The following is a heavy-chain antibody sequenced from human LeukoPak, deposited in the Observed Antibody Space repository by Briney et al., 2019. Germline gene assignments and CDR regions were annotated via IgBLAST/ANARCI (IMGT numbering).Heavy chain of an antibody. CDR1: GFTFSTYA. CDR2: ISYDGSKK. D-gene: IGHD2-2*01. V-gene: IGHV3-30*04. Sequence: GGSLRLSCAASGFTFSTYALHWVRQAPGKGLGWVAVISYDGSKKYYADSLKGRFTISRDNSKNTLFLQTNSLRAEDTAVYYCARDYSSTSVLDSWGQGTLVTVSS. CDR3: ARDYSSTSVLDS. J-gene: IGHJ5*01.